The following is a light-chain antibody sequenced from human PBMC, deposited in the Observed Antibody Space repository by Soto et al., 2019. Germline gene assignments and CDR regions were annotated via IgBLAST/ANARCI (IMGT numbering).Light chain of an antibody. V-gene: IGKV1-5*01. CDR2: DAS. CDR3: QQYNSYSGT. Sequence: DIQMTQSPSTLSASVGDRVTITCRASQSISGWLAWYQQKPGKAPKLLIYDASSLESGVPSTFSGSGSGTEFTLTISSLQPDDFATYYCQQYNSYSGTFGQGTKVDIK. J-gene: IGKJ1*01. CDR1: QSISGW.